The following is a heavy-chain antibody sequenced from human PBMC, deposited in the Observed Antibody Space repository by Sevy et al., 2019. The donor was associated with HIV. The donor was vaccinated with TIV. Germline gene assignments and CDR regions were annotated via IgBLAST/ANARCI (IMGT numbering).Heavy chain of an antibody. V-gene: IGHV5-51*01. CDR3: EGIRDGCSYGFDY. CDR1: GYSFTSYW. Sequence: GESLEISCKGSGYSFTSYWIGWVRQRPGEGVGGGGIIYPGDSYTRYSPSFQGQVPISADKYIGTAYLQWTSLKASDTDMYYCEGIRDGCSYGFDYWGQGTLVTVSS. D-gene: IGHD3-16*01. J-gene: IGHJ4*02. CDR2: IYPGDSYT.